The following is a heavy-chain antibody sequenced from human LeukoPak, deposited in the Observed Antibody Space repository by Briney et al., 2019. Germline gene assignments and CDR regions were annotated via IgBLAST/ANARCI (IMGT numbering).Heavy chain of an antibody. D-gene: IGHD6-13*01. V-gene: IGHV4-34*01. CDR1: GGSFSGYY. J-gene: IGHJ4*02. Sequence: PSETLSLTCAVYGGSFSGYYWSWIRQPPGKGLEWIGEINHSGSTNYNPSLKSRVTISVDTSKNQFPLKLSSVTAADTAVYYCARGRRYSSSWYAPDYWGQGTLVTVSS. CDR3: ARGRRYSSSWYAPDY. CDR2: INHSGST.